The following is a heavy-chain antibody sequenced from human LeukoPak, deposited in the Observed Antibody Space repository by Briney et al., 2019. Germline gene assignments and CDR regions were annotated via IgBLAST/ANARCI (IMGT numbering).Heavy chain of an antibody. CDR1: GGSISSGSYY. V-gene: IGHV4-61*02. CDR2: IYTSGST. CDR3: ARVKRYSYGPAAVWFDP. J-gene: IGHJ5*02. Sequence: SETLSLTCTVSGGSISSGSYYWSWIRQPAGKGLEWIGRIYTSGSTNYNPSLKSRVTISVDASKNQFSLRLSSVTAADTAVYYCARVKRYSYGPAAVWFDPWGQGTLVTVSS. D-gene: IGHD5-18*01.